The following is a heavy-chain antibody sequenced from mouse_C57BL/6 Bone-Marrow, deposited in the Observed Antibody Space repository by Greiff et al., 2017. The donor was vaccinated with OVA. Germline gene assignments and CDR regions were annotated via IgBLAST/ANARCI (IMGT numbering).Heavy chain of an antibody. Sequence: QVQLKQSGAELARPGASVKLSCKASGYTFTSYGISWVKQRTGQGLEWIGEIYPRSGNTYYNEKFKGKATLTADKSSSTAYMELRSLTSEDSAVYVCAREGHYGSRFAYWGQGTLVTVSA. V-gene: IGHV1-81*01. J-gene: IGHJ3*01. CDR2: IYPRSGNT. CDR1: GYTFTSYG. CDR3: AREGHYGSRFAY. D-gene: IGHD1-1*01.